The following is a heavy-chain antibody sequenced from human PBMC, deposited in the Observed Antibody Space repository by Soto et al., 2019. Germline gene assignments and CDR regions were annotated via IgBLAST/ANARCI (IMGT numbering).Heavy chain of an antibody. CDR2: MNPNSGNT. V-gene: IGHV1-8*01. CDR3: ARWDYGDYARFDY. Sequence: QVQLVQSGAEVKKPGASVKVSCKASGYTFTSHDINWVRQATGQGLEWMGWMNPNSGNTGYAQKFRGRVTMTRNTSISTAYMELSSLRSEDTAVYYWARWDYGDYARFDYWGQGTLVTVSS. CDR1: GYTFTSHD. D-gene: IGHD4-17*01. J-gene: IGHJ4*02.